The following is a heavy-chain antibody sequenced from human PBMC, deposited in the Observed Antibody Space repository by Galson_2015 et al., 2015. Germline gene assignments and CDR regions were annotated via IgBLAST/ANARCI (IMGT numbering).Heavy chain of an antibody. V-gene: IGHV3-64D*06. CDR3: VKGGATGGYYYYGMDV. D-gene: IGHD5-24*01. CDR1: GVAFCSYA. CDR2: ISSIGGST. J-gene: IGHJ6*02. Sequence: SLRLSCAAAGVAFCSYAMHWFRQAPGQGLGYVSAISSIGGSTYYADSVKGRFTISRDNSKNTLYLQMSSLRAEDTAVYYCVKGGATGGYYYYGMDVWGQGTTVTVSS.